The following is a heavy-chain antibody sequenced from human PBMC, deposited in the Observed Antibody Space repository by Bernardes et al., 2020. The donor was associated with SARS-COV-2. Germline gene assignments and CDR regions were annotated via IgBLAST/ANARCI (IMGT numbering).Heavy chain of an antibody. CDR2: VYFTGNT. V-gene: IGHV4-59*11. CDR3: ARDVFLGSSWDQSYYGMDV. Sequence: SETLPLTCTVSGGPIGSHYWSWIRQSPGKGLEWIGNVYFTGNTNHNPSLRSRAIIGIDTSKSQFSLRLNSVTAADAAVYYCARDVFLGSSWDQSYYGMDVWGQGITVTVSS. CDR1: GGPIGSHY. D-gene: IGHD6-13*01. J-gene: IGHJ6*02.